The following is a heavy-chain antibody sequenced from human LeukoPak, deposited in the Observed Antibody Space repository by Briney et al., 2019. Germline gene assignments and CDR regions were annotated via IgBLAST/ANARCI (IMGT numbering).Heavy chain of an antibody. CDR3: ARVLDQLPWWFEP. V-gene: IGHV4-38-2*02. CDR2: IYHSGST. D-gene: IGHD2-2*01. CDR1: GGYNSGYY. Sequence: PSETLSLTCTVSGGYNSGYYWGWIRQPPGKGLEWIGSIYHSGSTYYNPSLKSRVTISVDTSKNQFSLKLSSVTAADTAVYYCARVLDQLPWWFEPWGQGTLVTVSS. J-gene: IGHJ5*02.